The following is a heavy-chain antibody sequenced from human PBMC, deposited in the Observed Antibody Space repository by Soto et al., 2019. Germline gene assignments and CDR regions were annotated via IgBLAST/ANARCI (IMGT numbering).Heavy chain of an antibody. CDR1: GFTFSSYG. D-gene: IGHD1-26*01. J-gene: IGHJ4*02. CDR2: ISYDGSNK. Sequence: GGSLRLSCAASGFTFSSYGMHWVRQAPGKGLEWVAVISYDGSNKYYADSVKGRFTISRDNSKNTLYLQMNSLRAEDTAVYYCAKDQATVGATDYYFDYWGQGTLVTVSS. CDR3: AKDQATVGATDYYFDY. V-gene: IGHV3-30*18.